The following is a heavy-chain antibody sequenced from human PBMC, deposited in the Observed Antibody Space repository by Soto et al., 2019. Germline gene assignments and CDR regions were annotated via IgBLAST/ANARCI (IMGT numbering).Heavy chain of an antibody. J-gene: IGHJ6*02. D-gene: IGHD2-8*01. V-gene: IGHV1-18*01. Sequence: ASVKVSCKASGYSFTTYGISWVRQAPGQGLEWMGWISGYNGDTNNAQKFQDRVTMTIDRSTTTAYLELRSLTSDDTAVYYCAKNGHPPIRDYYYGMDVWGQGTTVTVSS. CDR2: ISGYNGDT. CDR1: GYSFTTYG. CDR3: AKNGHPPIRDYYYGMDV.